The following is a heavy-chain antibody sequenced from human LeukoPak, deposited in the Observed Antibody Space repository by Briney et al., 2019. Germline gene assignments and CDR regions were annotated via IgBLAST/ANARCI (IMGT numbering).Heavy chain of an antibody. V-gene: IGHV4-59*11. CDR2: IYYSGST. D-gene: IGHD3-10*01. Sequence: SETLSLTCTVSGGSISNHYWTWIRRPPGKGLEWIGHIYYSGSTTYNPSLRSRVTISVDTSKNQFSLKLSSVTPADTAAYYCVRDLGYFGSGSYLGWFDPWGQGTLVTVSS. J-gene: IGHJ5*02. CDR3: VRDLGYFGSGSYLGWFDP. CDR1: GGSISNHY.